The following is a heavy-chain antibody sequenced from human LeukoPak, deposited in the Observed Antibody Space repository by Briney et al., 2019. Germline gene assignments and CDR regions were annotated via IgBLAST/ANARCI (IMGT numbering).Heavy chain of an antibody. Sequence: SETLSLTCTVSGGSITSSSFYWAWIRQPPGKGLEWIGTIYYSGSTYYNPSLKSRVTISVDTSKNQFSLKLSSVTAADPAVFYCARVEATPYYYYMDVWGKGTTVTVSS. CDR2: IYYSGST. J-gene: IGHJ6*03. D-gene: IGHD5-12*01. CDR1: GGSITSSSFY. V-gene: IGHV4-39*07. CDR3: ARVEATPYYYYMDV.